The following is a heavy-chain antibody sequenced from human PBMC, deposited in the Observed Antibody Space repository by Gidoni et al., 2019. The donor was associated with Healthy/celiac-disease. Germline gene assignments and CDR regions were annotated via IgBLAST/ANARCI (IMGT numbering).Heavy chain of an antibody. CDR2: ISYDGSNK. J-gene: IGHJ3*02. V-gene: IGHV3-30-3*01. Sequence: QVQLVESGGGVVQPGRSLRLSCAASGFTFSSYAMPWVRQAPGKGPEWVAVISYDGSNKYYADSVKGRFTISRDNSKNTLYLQMNSLRAEDTAVYYCARDANPALYYDSSGYYSDAFDIWGQGTMVTVSS. CDR3: ARDANPALYYDSSGYYSDAFDI. D-gene: IGHD3-22*01. CDR1: GFTFSSYA.